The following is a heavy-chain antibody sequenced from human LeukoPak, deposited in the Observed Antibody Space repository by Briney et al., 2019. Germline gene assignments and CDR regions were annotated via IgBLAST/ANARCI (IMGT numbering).Heavy chain of an antibody. D-gene: IGHD2-2*01. CDR1: GYSISSGYY. Sequence: PSETLSLTCTVSGYSISSGYYWGWIRQPPGKGLEWIGTIYHSGSTYYNPSLKSRVTISVDTSKNQFSLKLTSVTAADTAVYYCARVRGYCSSTICYRYYFDYWGQGTTVTVSS. J-gene: IGHJ4*03. V-gene: IGHV4-38-2*02. CDR3: ARVRGYCSSTICYRYYFDY. CDR2: IYHSGST.